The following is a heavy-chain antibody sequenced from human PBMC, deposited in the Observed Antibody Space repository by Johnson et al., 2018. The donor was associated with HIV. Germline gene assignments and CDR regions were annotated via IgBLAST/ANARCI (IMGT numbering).Heavy chain of an antibody. J-gene: IGHJ3*01. V-gene: IGHV3-30-3*01. Sequence: QVQLVESGGGMVQSGRSLRLSCAASGFTLSSSPLHWVRQAPGKGLEWVTVISYDGSNTYYADSVKGRFTLSRDDSRNTLHLQMNSLEFEDTAVYYCATTYALSFGELSVLGDAFDVWGQGTIVTVSS. CDR3: ATTYALSFGELSVLGDAFDV. D-gene: IGHD3-10*01. CDR2: ISYDGSNT. CDR1: GFTLSSSP.